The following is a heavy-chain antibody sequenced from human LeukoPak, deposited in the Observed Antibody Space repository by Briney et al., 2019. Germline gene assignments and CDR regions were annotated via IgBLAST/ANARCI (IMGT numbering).Heavy chain of an antibody. V-gene: IGHV1-69*04. D-gene: IGHD2-15*01. Sequence: SVKVSCKASGGTFSSYAISWVRQAPGQGLEWMGRIIPILGIGNYAQKFQGRVTITADKSTSTAYMELSSLRSEDTAVYYCARDLEYCSGGSCYEYWGQGTLVTVSS. CDR2: IIPILGIG. CDR1: GGTFSSYA. CDR3: ARDLEYCSGGSCYEY. J-gene: IGHJ4*02.